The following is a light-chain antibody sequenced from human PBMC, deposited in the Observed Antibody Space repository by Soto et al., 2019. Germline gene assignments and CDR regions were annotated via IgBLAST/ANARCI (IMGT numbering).Light chain of an antibody. CDR2: SAS. CDR3: QQFNSYPPT. CDR1: QGIGSF. V-gene: IGKV1-9*01. Sequence: DIQLTQSPSFLSASVGDRVTITCRASQGIGSFLAWYQQKPGKAPRLLIYSASTLQSGVSLRFSGSGSGTEFTLTFSSMQSEDFATYYCQQFNSYPPTFGQGTKVEIK. J-gene: IGKJ1*01.